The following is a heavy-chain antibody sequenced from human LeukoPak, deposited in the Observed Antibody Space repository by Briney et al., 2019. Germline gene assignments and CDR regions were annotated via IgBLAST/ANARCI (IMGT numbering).Heavy chain of an antibody. Sequence: SETLSLTCTVSGYSISSGYLWGWIRQPPGKGLEWIGSIDGSGSSYYNPSLKSRVTISVDTSRNQFSLKMTSVTAADTAVYWCVRDRGLGRGFDPWGHGTLVTVSS. V-gene: IGHV4-38-2*02. J-gene: IGHJ5*02. CDR3: VRDRGLGRGFDP. CDR1: GYSISSGYL. D-gene: IGHD3-16*01. CDR2: IDGSGSS.